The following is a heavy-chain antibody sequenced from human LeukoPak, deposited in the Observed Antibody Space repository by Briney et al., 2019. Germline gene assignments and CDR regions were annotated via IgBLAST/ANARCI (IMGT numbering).Heavy chain of an antibody. CDR3: ARQITVTTLNDAFDI. CDR1: GGSISSYY. D-gene: IGHD4-11*01. J-gene: IGHJ3*02. Sequence: PSETLSLTCTVSGGSISSYYWSWIRQSPGKGLEWIGYIYHSGSTNYNPSLKSRVTISVDTSKNQFSLKLNSVTAADTAVYYCARQITVTTLNDAFDIWGQGTMVPVSS. CDR2: IYHSGST. V-gene: IGHV4-59*01.